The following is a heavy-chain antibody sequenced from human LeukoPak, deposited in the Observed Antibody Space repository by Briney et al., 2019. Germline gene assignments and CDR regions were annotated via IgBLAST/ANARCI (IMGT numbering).Heavy chain of an antibody. D-gene: IGHD3-10*01. CDR1: GGSFTGYY. J-gene: IGHJ4*02. CDR2: IYYSGST. CDR3: ARDQYYYGSGSYVFDY. V-gene: IGHV4-59*01. Sequence: PSETLSLTCAVYGGSFTGYYWSWIRQPPGKGLEWIGYIYYSGSTNYNPSLKSRVTISVDTSKNQFSLKLSSVTAADTAVYYCARDQYYYGSGSYVFDYWGQGTLVTVSS.